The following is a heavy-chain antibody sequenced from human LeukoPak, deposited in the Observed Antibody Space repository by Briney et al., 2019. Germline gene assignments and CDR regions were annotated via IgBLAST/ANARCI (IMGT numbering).Heavy chain of an antibody. CDR2: ISAYNGNT. J-gene: IGHJ4*02. Sequence: ASVAVSCKASGYTFTSYGISWVRQAPGQGLEWMGWISAYNGNTNYAQKLQGRVTMTTDTSTSTACMELRSLRSDDTAVYYCARFYDILTGSHFDYWGQGTLVTVSS. CDR3: ARFYDILTGSHFDY. CDR1: GYTFTSYG. V-gene: IGHV1-18*01. D-gene: IGHD3-9*01.